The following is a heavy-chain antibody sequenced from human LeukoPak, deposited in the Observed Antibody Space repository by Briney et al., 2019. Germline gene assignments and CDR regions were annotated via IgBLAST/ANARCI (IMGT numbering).Heavy chain of an antibody. CDR3: ARDLRSIAADWFDP. V-gene: IGHV4-59*01. Sequence: SETLFLTCTVSGGSISSYYWSWIRQPPGKGLEWIGYIYYSGSTNYNPSLKSRVTISVDTSKNQFSLKLSSVTAADTAVYYCARDLRSIAADWFDPWGQGTLVTVSS. CDR1: GGSISSYY. D-gene: IGHD6-13*01. CDR2: IYYSGST. J-gene: IGHJ5*02.